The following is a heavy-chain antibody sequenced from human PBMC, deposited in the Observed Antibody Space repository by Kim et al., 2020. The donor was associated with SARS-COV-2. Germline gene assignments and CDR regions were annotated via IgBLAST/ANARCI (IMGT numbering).Heavy chain of an antibody. CDR1: GFTVISNY. V-gene: IGHV3-53*04. J-gene: IGHJ3*01. Sequence: GGSLRLSCAASGFTVISNYMSWVRQAPGKGLEWVSVIYSGGSTYYADSVKGRFTISRHNSKNTLYLQMNSLTTEDTAVYYCARYCSGGSCLDVFDLWGQGTMVTVSS. CDR2: IYSGGST. D-gene: IGHD2-15*01. CDR3: ARYCSGGSCLDVFDL.